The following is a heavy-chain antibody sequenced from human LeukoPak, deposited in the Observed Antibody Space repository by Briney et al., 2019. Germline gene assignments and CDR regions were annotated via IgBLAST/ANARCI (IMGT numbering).Heavy chain of an antibody. V-gene: IGHV4-34*01. J-gene: IGHJ3*01. D-gene: IGHD3-10*01. Sequence: PSETLSLTCAVYGGSFSGYYWSWIRQPPGKGLEWIGEINHSGSTNYNPSLKSRVTISVDTSRSQFSVKLNSVTAADTAVYYCAKSNGYGLVDVWGEGTMVTVSS. CDR3: AKSNGYGLVDV. CDR1: GGSFSGYY. CDR2: INHSGST.